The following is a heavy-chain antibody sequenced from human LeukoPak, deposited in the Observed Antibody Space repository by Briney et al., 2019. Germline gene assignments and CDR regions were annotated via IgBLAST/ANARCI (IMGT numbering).Heavy chain of an antibody. CDR3: AREVDYWFDP. CDR2: ISYDGSNK. Sequence: GGSLRLSCAASGFTFSSYGMHWVRQAPGKGLEWVAVISYDGSNKYYADSVKGRFTISRDNSKNTLYLQMNSLRSEDTAVYYCAREVDYWFDPWGQGTLVTVSS. V-gene: IGHV3-30*03. J-gene: IGHJ5*02. D-gene: IGHD3-9*01. CDR1: GFTFSSYG.